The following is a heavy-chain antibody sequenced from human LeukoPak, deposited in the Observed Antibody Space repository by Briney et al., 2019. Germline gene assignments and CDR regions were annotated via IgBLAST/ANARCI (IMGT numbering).Heavy chain of an antibody. V-gene: IGHV3-23*01. CDR3: AKCLSGGSCYAAFDY. J-gene: IGHJ4*02. CDR2: ISGGGGGT. D-gene: IGHD2-15*01. Sequence: GGSLRLSCVASGFTFSSYAMGWVRQAPGKGLEWVSAISGGGGGTYYADSVKGRFTISRDNSKNTLYLQMNSLRADDTAVYYCAKCLSGGSCYAAFDYWGQGTLVTVSS. CDR1: GFTFSSYA.